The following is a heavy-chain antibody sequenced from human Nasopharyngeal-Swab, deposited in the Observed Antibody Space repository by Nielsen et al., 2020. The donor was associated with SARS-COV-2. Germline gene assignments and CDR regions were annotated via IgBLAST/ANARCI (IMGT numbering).Heavy chain of an antibody. V-gene: IGHV3-30*18. CDR2: ISYDGSDT. J-gene: IGHJ6*03. Sequence: GESLKILCAASGFTFSSLGMHWVRQAPGKGLEWVAVISYDGSDTSYADFVKGRFTISRDNSKNTMYLQMNSLRPEDTAVYYCAKAIAPAATAYMDVGGKGTTVTASS. D-gene: IGHD2-2*01. CDR3: AKAIAPAATAYMDV. CDR1: GFTFSSLG.